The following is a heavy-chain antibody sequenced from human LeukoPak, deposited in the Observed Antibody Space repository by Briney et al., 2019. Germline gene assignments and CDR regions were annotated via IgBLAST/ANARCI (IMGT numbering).Heavy chain of an antibody. D-gene: IGHD4-23*01. V-gene: IGHV4-30-4*08. CDR2: IYYSGST. CDR3: AREAGSLYGGNSRFDY. Sequence: SQTLSLTCTVSGGSISSGDYYWSWIRQPPGKGLEWIGYIYYSGSTYYNPSLKSRVTISVDTSKNQFSLKLSSVTAADTAVNYCAREAGSLYGGNSRFDYWGQGTLVTVSS. J-gene: IGHJ4*02. CDR1: GGSISSGDYY.